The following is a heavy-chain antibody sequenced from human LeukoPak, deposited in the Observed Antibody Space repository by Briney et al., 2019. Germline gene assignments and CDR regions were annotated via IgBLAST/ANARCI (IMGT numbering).Heavy chain of an antibody. CDR2: ISHSGGTT. CDR3: AKEPFYYYDSSGYSPDY. D-gene: IGHD3-22*01. V-gene: IGHV3-23*01. J-gene: IGHJ4*02. CDR1: GFTFSSFP. Sequence: GGSLRLSCAASGFTFSSFPMSWVRQAPGKGLEWVSGISHSGGTTDYADSVKGRFTISRDKSKNTLYLQMNSLRAEDTAVYYCAKEPFYYYDSSGYSPDYWGQGTLVTVSS.